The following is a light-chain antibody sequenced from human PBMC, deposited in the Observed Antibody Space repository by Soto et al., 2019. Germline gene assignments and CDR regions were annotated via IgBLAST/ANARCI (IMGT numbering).Light chain of an antibody. CDR3: QQYENLPT. CDR1: QTISSW. J-gene: IGKJ5*01. Sequence: DIQMTQSPSTLSGSVGDRVTITCRASQTISSWLAWYQQKPGEAPKLLIYDASNLEAGVPSRFRGSGSGTDFTFTISRLQPEDIATYYCQQYENLPTFGQGTQLEIK. V-gene: IGKV1-33*01. CDR2: DAS.